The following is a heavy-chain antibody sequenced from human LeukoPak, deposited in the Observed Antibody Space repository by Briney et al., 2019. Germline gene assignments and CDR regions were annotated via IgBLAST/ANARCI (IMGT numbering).Heavy chain of an antibody. CDR2: INNDGSTT. J-gene: IGHJ1*01. D-gene: IGHD3-10*01. Sequence: GGSLRLSCAASGLTFSEAWMHWVRQAPGKGLVWVSRINNDGSTTRYADSVKGRFTISRDNAKNTLYLQMNSLRAEDTAVYYCARVSGPGMNEYFHLWGQGTLVTVSS. CDR1: GLTFSEAW. V-gene: IGHV3-74*01. CDR3: ARVSGPGMNEYFHL.